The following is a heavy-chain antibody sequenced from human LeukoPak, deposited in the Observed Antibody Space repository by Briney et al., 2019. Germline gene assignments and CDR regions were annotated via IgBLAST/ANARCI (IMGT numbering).Heavy chain of an antibody. D-gene: IGHD3-16*02. J-gene: IGHJ3*01. CDR2: ISFSGANT. V-gene: IGHV3-23*01. CDR1: GFTFSHSA. CDR3: VRDIELST. Sequence: GGSLRLSCAASGFTFSHSAVTWVRQAPGRGLEWVSLISFSGANTYSADSVKGRFTISRDNPKDTLFLQMNSLRAEDTAIYYCVRDIELSTWGLGTMVTVSS.